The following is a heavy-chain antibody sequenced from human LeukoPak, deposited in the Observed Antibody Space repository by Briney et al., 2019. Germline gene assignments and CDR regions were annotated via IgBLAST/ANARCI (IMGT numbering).Heavy chain of an antibody. V-gene: IGHV4-39*01. CDR2: IYYSGST. CDR3: ARCLFGGSGWYIFDY. D-gene: IGHD6-19*01. Sequence: SETLSLTCTVSGGSISSSSYYWGWIRQPPGKGLEWIGSIYYSGSTYYNPSLKSRVTISVDTSKNQFSLMLSSVTAADTAVYYCARCLFGGSGWYIFDYWGQGTLVTVSS. J-gene: IGHJ4*02. CDR1: GGSISSSSYY.